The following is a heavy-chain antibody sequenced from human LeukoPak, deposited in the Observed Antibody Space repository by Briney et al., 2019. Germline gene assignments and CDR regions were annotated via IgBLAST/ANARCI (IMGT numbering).Heavy chain of an antibody. Sequence: SQTLSLACAISGDSVSSNNGAWNWIRQSPSRGLEWLGRTYYRSKWYNDFAPSMQGRITINPDTSKNQFSLQLYSVTPEDTAVYYCARDVGTSGWHTFDYWGQGTLVTVSS. CDR1: GDSVSSNNGA. CDR2: TYYRSKWYN. D-gene: IGHD6-19*01. CDR3: ARDVGTSGWHTFDY. V-gene: IGHV6-1*01. J-gene: IGHJ4*02.